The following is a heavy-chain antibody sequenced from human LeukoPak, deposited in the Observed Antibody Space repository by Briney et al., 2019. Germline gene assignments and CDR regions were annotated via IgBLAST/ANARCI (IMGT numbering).Heavy chain of an antibody. D-gene: IGHD2-2*01. CDR3: ARDRCSSTSCYFDP. CDR2: ISAYNGNT. Sequence: GASVKVSCKASGCTFTSYGISWVRQAPGQGLEWMGWISAYNGNTNYAQKLQGRVTMTTDTSTSTAYMELRSLRSDDTAVYYCARDRCSSTSCYFDPWGQGTLVTVSS. J-gene: IGHJ5*02. CDR1: GCTFTSYG. V-gene: IGHV1-18*01.